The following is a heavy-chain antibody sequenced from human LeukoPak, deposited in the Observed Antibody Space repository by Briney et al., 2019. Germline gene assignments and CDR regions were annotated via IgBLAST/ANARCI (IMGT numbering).Heavy chain of an antibody. CDR1: GGSISGSSYY. V-gene: IGHV4-39*01. J-gene: IGHJ5*02. Sequence: PSETLSLTCTVSGGSISGSSYYWGWMRQPPGKGLAWIGSINYSGSTYYNPSLKSRVTISVDTSRNQFSLKLRSVTAADTAVYYCARHAHYYGSGFHPWGQGTLVTVSS. CDR2: INYSGST. D-gene: IGHD3-10*01. CDR3: ARHAHYYGSGFHP.